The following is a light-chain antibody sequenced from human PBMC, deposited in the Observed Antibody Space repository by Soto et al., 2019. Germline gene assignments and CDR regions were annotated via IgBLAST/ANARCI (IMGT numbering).Light chain of an antibody. CDR2: EVN. V-gene: IGLV2-8*01. CDR1: SSDIGGYTY. CDR3: TSFAGSNSYV. J-gene: IGLJ1*01. Sequence: QSVLTQPPSASGSPGRSVTISCTGTSSDIGGYTYVSWYQHHPGKAPKLMIYEVNKRPSGVPDRFSGSKSGNTASLTVSGLQAEDEADYYCTSFAGSNSYVFGTGTKVTVL.